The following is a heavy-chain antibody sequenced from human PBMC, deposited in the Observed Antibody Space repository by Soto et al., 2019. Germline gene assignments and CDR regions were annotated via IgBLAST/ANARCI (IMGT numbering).Heavy chain of an antibody. J-gene: IGHJ4*02. CDR3: ARTNGSGSNPFDY. D-gene: IGHD3-10*01. CDR2: IYYSGST. Sequence: QVQLQESGPGLVKPSQTLSLTCTVSGGSISSGGYYWSWIRQHPGKGLEWIGYIYYSGSTYYNPSLKSRVTRSVDTSKSQCSLKLSSVTAADTAVYYCARTNGSGSNPFDYWGQGTLVTVSS. CDR1: GGSISSGGYY. V-gene: IGHV4-31*03.